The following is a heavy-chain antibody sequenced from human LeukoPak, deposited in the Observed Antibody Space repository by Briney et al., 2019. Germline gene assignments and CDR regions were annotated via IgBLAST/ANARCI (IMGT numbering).Heavy chain of an antibody. CDR3: AVAYCGGHCYSTPENYFDY. D-gene: IGHD2-21*01. V-gene: IGHV1-2*02. Sequence: ASVKVSCEASGYTFTGYYMHWVRQAPGQGLEWMGWINHNSGGTNYAQKFQGRVTMTRDTSISTAYMELSRLRSDDTAVYYCAVAYCGGHCYSTPENYFDYWGQGTLVTVSS. CDR1: GYTFTGYY. J-gene: IGHJ4*02. CDR2: INHNSGGT.